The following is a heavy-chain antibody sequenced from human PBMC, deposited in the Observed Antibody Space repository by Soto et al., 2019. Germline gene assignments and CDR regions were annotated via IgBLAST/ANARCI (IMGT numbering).Heavy chain of an antibody. CDR3: AKSSQSSDIVVVPAGG. V-gene: IGHV3-23*01. Sequence: EVQLLESGGGLVQPGGSLRLSCAASGFTFSSYAMSWVRQAPGRGLEWVSAISGSGGSTYYADSVKGRFTISRDNSKNTLYLQMNSLRAEDTAVYYCAKSSQSSDIVVVPAGGWGQGTLVTVSS. CDR1: GFTFSSYA. D-gene: IGHD2-2*01. CDR2: ISGSGGST. J-gene: IGHJ4*02.